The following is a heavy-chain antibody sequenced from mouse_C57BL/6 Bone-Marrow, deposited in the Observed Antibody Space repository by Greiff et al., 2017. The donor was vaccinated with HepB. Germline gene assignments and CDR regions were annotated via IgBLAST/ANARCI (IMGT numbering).Heavy chain of an antibody. D-gene: IGHD2-5*01. CDR3: ARSLYSNLYAMDY. CDR1: GFTFTDYY. J-gene: IGHJ4*01. Sequence: EVQRVESGGGLVQPGGSLSLSCAASGFTFTDYYMSWVRQPPGKALEWLGFIRNKANGYTTEYSASVKGRFTISRDNSQSILYLQMNALRAEDSATYYCARSLYSNLYAMDYWGQGTSVTVSS. CDR2: IRNKANGYTT. V-gene: IGHV7-3*01.